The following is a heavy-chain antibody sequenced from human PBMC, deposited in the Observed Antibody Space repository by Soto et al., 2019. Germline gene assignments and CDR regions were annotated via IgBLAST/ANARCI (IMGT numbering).Heavy chain of an antibody. CDR3: ARGSTDSYPGSRIFDF. CDR1: VVTFGSRA. CDR2: ITDTGGDA. J-gene: IGHJ4*02. Sequence: GSLRLAGVASVVTFGSRAMSWVRQAPGEGLEWVSTITDTGGDAKYADSVRGRFTISRDNSKNTLHLQMSSLRAEDSAVYYCARGSTDSYPGSRIFDFWGRGTLVTVSS. V-gene: IGHV3-23*01. D-gene: IGHD3-10*01.